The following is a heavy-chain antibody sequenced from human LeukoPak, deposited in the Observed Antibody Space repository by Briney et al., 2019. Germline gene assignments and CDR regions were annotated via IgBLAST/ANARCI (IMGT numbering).Heavy chain of an antibody. CDR2: ISGSGGST. CDR3: AKGWRYSYLKTAFDI. Sequence: GGSLSLSCAASGFTISSYAMSWVRQAPGKGLEWVSAISGSGGSTYYADSVKGRFTISRDNSKNTLDLQMNRLRAEDTAVYYCAKGWRYSYLKTAFDIWGQGTMVSVSS. D-gene: IGHD5-18*01. CDR1: GFTISSYA. J-gene: IGHJ3*02. V-gene: IGHV3-23*01.